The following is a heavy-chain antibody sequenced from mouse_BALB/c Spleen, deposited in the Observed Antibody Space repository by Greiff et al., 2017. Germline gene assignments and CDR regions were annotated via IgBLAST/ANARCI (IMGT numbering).Heavy chain of an antibody. J-gene: IGHJ4*01. CDR2: ISSGGSYT. D-gene: IGHD2-4*01. V-gene: IGHV5-6*01. Sequence: EVMLVESGGDLVKPGGSLKLSCAASGFTFSSYGMSWVRQTPDKRLEWVATISSGGSYTYYPDSVKGRFTISRDNAKNTLYLQMSSLKSEDTAMYYCARHGDDYLYYAMDYWGQGTSVTVSS. CDR1: GFTFSSYG. CDR3: ARHGDDYLYYAMDY.